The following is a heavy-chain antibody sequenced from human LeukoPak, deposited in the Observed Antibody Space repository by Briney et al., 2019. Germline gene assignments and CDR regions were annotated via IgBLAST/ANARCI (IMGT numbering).Heavy chain of an antibody. V-gene: IGHV5-51*01. CDR1: GYSFTNYW. CDR2: IYPRDSDI. Sequence: GESLKICCKTSGYSFTNYWIAWVRQMPGKGLEYMGIIYPRDSDIRYNPSFRGQVTISADKSISTAYLQWTSLKASDTAMYFCARPPHTSSWYFFDFWGQGTLVTVSS. J-gene: IGHJ4*02. D-gene: IGHD6-13*01. CDR3: ARPPHTSSWYFFDF.